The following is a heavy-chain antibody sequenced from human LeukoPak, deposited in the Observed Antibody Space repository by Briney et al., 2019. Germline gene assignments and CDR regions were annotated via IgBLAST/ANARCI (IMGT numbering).Heavy chain of an antibody. Sequence: GGSLRLSCAASGFTFSDHYMDWFRQAPGKGLEWFGRTRNKANSYTTEYAASVKGRFTISRDDSKNSLYLQMNSLKTEDTAVYYCASLYGSGKRWVDPWGQGTLVTVSS. V-gene: IGHV3-72*01. CDR1: GFTFSDHY. D-gene: IGHD3-10*01. CDR3: ASLYGSGKRWVDP. CDR2: TRNKANSYTT. J-gene: IGHJ5*02.